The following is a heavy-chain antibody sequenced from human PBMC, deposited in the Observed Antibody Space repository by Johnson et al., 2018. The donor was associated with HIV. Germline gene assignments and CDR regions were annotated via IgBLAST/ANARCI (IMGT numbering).Heavy chain of an antibody. CDR1: GFTFSSYA. V-gene: IGHV3-30-3*01. CDR3: AKERTAMVTPFDA. J-gene: IGHJ3*01. CDR2: ISYDGSNK. D-gene: IGHD5-18*01. Sequence: QVLLVESGGGVVQPGRSLRLSCAASGFTFSSYAMHWVRQAPGKGLEWVAVISYDGSNKYYADSVKGRFTISRDNSKNTLYLQMNSLRAEDTAVYYCAKERTAMVTPFDAWGQGTRVTVSS.